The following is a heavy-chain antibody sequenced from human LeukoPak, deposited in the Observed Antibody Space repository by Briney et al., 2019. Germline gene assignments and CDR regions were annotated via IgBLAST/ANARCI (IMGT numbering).Heavy chain of an antibody. V-gene: IGHV3-48*02. CDR2: MSTSGSI. CDR1: GFTLSIYT. CDR3: ARMIDYNYGYAFDY. Sequence: GGSLRLSCAASGFTLSIYTMNWVRQAPGKGLEWVSYMSTSGSISYADSVKGRFTISRDNAKNSLYLQMNSLRDEDKAVYYCARMIDYNYGYAFDYWGQGTLVTVSS. J-gene: IGHJ4*02. D-gene: IGHD5-18*01.